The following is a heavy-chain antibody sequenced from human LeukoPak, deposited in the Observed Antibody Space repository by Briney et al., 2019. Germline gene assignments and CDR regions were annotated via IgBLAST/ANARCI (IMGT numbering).Heavy chain of an antibody. CDR1: GFTFSSYA. CDR3: AKDRVHYDFWSGYPDY. D-gene: IGHD3-3*01. Sequence: GGSLRLSCAASGFTFSSYAMTWVRQAPGRGLEWVSVISGSGSNTYYADSVKGRFTISRDNSRNTLYLQMNSLRAEDTAVYYCAKDRVHYDFWSGYPDYWGQGTLVTVSS. J-gene: IGHJ4*02. CDR2: ISGSGSNT. V-gene: IGHV3-23*01.